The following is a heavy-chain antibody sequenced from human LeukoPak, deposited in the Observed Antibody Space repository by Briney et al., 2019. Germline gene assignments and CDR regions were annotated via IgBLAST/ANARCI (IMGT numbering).Heavy chain of an antibody. D-gene: IGHD5-18*01. CDR2: IRYDGSNK. J-gene: IGHJ4*02. CDR3: AKDIRRGYNFGYDQFAY. Sequence: PGGSLRLSCAASGFTFSSYWMSWVRQAPGKGLEWVAFIRYDGSNKYYADSVKGRFTISRDNSKNTVSLQMNSLTAEDTALYYCAKDIRRGYNFGYDQFAYWGQGTLVTVSS. CDR1: GFTFSSYW. V-gene: IGHV3-30*02.